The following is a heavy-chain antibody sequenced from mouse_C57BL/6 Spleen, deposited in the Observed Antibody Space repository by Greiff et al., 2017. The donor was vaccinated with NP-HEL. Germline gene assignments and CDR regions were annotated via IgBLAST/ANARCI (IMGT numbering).Heavy chain of an antibody. CDR1: GYTFTSYW. J-gene: IGHJ2*01. Sequence: QVQLQQPGAELVKPGASVKLSCKASGYTFTSYWMHWVKQRPGQGLEWIGMIHPNSGSTNYNEKFKSKATLTVDKSSSTAYMQLSILTSEDSAVYFCVCFLGYDGFDYWGQGTTLTVSS. CDR2: IHPNSGST. CDR3: VCFLGYDGFDY. V-gene: IGHV1-64*01. D-gene: IGHD2-2*01.